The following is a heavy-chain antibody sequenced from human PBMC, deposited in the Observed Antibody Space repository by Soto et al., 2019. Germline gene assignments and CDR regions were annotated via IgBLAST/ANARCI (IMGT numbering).Heavy chain of an antibody. D-gene: IGHD1-26*01. CDR1: GFIFSTYG. CDR2: IWLDGSNK. V-gene: IGHV3-33*01. CDR3: ASEKLKGGVFDS. Sequence: QVQLVESGGGVVQPGRSLRLSCVASGFIFSTYGMHWVRQAPGKGLEWVAMIWLDGSNKYYADSVRGRFTISRDNSKDTLYLEMDSLSVDDTAIYYGASEKLKGGVFDSWGQGTLVSVSS. J-gene: IGHJ4*02.